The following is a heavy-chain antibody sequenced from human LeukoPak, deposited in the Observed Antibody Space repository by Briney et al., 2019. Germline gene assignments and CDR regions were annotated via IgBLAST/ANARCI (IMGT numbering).Heavy chain of an antibody. CDR1: GFTFRNTG. Sequence: PGGSLRLSYAASGFTFRNTGMHWVRQAPGKGLEWVAIIWYDGSQEYYADSVKGRFTISRDNSKNTLYLQMNSLTADDSAMYYCAKDWGTSGDRSSYGFFDHWGQGTLVTVSS. D-gene: IGHD2-2*01. V-gene: IGHV3-33*06. J-gene: IGHJ4*02. CDR3: AKDWGTSGDRSSYGFFDH. CDR2: IWYDGSQE.